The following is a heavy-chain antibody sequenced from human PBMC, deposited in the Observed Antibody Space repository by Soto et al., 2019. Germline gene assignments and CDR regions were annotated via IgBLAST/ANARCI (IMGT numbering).Heavy chain of an antibody. CDR3: AGRDLISGSYRGFDY. J-gene: IGHJ4*02. CDR2: IYHSGST. V-gene: IGHV4-4*02. Sequence: QVQLQESGPGLVKPSGTLSLTCAVSGGSISSSNWWSWVRQPPGKGLEWIGEIYHSGSTHYNPSLNSRVTISVDKSKNQFSLKLSSVTAADTAVYYCAGRDLISGSYRGFDYWGQGTLVTVSS. D-gene: IGHD3-10*01. CDR1: GGSISSSNW.